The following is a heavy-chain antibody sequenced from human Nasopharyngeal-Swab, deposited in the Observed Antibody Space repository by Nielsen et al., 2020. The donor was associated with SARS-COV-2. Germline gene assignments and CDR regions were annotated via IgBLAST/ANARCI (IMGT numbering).Heavy chain of an antibody. J-gene: IGHJ3*02. CDR3: ARDLTAMVPSDAFDI. D-gene: IGHD5-18*01. CDR1: GYTFTNYY. Sequence: ASVKVSCKASGYTFTNYYMHWVRQAPGQGLELMGIINPSGGSTSYAQKFQGRVTMTRDTSTSTVYMELSSLRSEDTAVYYCARDLTAMVPSDAFDIWGQGTMVTVSS. CDR2: INPSGGST. V-gene: IGHV1-46*01.